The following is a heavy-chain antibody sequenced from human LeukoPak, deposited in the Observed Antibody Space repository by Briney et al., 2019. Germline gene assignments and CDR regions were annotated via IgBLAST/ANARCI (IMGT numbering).Heavy chain of an antibody. Sequence: GGSLRLSCAASGFSLSSYAMSWVRQAPGKGLEWVSAISSTDAGTYHADSVRGRFTISRDSSKNTLYLQMDSLRAEDAAVYYCAKAPVTSCRGAYCYPFDYWGQGTLVTVSS. D-gene: IGHD2-21*01. CDR1: GFSLSSYA. V-gene: IGHV3-23*01. J-gene: IGHJ4*02. CDR2: ISSTDAGT. CDR3: AKAPVTSCRGAYCYPFDY.